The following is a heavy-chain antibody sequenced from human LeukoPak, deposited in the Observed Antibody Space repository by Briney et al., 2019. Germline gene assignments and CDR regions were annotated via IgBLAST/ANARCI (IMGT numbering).Heavy chain of an antibody. V-gene: IGHV1-2*02. D-gene: IGHD5-12*01. CDR3: ARADSGYDSPDY. CDR2: INPNSGGT. Sequence: ASVKVSCKASGYTFTGYYMHWVRQAPGQGFEWMGWINPNSGGTNYAQKFQGRVTMTRDTSISTAYMELSRLRSDDTAVYYCARADSGYDSPDYWGQGTLVTVSS. J-gene: IGHJ4*02. CDR1: GYTFTGYY.